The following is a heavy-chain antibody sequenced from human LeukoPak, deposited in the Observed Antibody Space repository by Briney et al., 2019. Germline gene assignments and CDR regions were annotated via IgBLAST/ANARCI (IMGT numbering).Heavy chain of an antibody. D-gene: IGHD1-1*01. CDR3: AKVHGVPY. V-gene: IGHV3-23*01. Sequence: PGGSLRLSCAASGFTFSSSAMSWVRQAPGKGLEWVSAISNNGGYTYYADSVQGRFTISRDNSKNTLYLQMNSLRVEDTALYYCAKVHGVPYWGQGTLVTVSS. CDR2: ISNNGGYT. J-gene: IGHJ4*02. CDR1: GFTFSSSA.